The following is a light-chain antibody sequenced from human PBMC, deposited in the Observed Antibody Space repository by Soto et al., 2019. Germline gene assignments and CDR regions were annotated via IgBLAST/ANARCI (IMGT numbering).Light chain of an antibody. CDR1: QGIRND. CDR2: AAS. J-gene: IGKJ1*01. CDR3: QQYSTYTPRT. Sequence: AIQMTQSPSSLSASVGARVTITCRASQGIRNDLGWYQQKPGKAPKLLIYAASSLQSGVPSRFSGSGSGTDFTLTISSLQPDEFATNYCQQYSTYTPRTFGQGTKVDIK. V-gene: IGKV1-6*01.